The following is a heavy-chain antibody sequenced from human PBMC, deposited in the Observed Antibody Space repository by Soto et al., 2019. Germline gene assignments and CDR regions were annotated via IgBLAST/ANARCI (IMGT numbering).Heavy chain of an antibody. CDR3: ASTYSGYANGSFDY. CDR2: IYYSGSS. J-gene: IGHJ4*02. V-gene: IGHV4-59*01. Sequence: SETLSLTCSVSGGSISSYYWSWIRQPPGKGLEWIGYIYYSGSSNYNPSLKSRVTISVDTSKNQFSLKLSSVTAADTAVYYCASTYSGYANGSFDYWGQGTLVTVSS. D-gene: IGHD5-12*01. CDR1: GGSISSYY.